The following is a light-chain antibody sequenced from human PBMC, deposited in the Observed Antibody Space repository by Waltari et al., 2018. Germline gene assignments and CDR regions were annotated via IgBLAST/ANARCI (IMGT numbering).Light chain of an antibody. CDR2: DAS. CDR3: QQTYKSPPT. Sequence: DVLVTQSPSSLSASVGDRVTITCRASHYIANFLKWYQHMPGKAPRLLIHDASTLQPGVSPRFSGSTSGTDFILTIDNLHPEDFATYYCQQTYKSPPTFGPGTKVDV. J-gene: IGKJ3*01. V-gene: IGKV1-39*01. CDR1: HYIANF.